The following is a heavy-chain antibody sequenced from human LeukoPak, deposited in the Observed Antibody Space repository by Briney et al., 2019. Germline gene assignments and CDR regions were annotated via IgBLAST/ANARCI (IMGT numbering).Heavy chain of an antibody. D-gene: IGHD2-21*01. CDR2: MWYDGSRK. Sequence: GGSLRLSCAAAGFNFGSNGMHWVRQAPGKGLEWVAAMWYDGSRKDYAGSVKGRFTVSRDVPKNTLYLQMNSLRAKDTAVYYCAKDSRDWSFDYWGQGTLVTVSS. CDR1: GFNFGSNG. J-gene: IGHJ4*02. V-gene: IGHV3-33*06. CDR3: AKDSRDWSFDY.